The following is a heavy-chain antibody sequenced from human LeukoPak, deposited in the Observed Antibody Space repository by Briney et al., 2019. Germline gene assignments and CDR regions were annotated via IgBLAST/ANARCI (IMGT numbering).Heavy chain of an antibody. CDR1: GYTFTTYD. CDR3: VRAENYYYYYMDV. V-gene: IGHV1-2*02. J-gene: IGHJ6*03. Sequence: ASVKVSCKASGYTFTTYDMHWVRQAPGQGLEWMGCINPNSGVTNSAQKFQGRVTMTRDTSISTAYMELSRLRSDDTAVYYCVRAENYYYYYMDVWGKGTTVTVSS. CDR2: INPNSGVT.